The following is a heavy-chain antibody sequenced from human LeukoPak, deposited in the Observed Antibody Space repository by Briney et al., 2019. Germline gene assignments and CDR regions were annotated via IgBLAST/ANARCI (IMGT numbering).Heavy chain of an antibody. V-gene: IGHV3-23*01. CDR3: AKEGCTSTSCASDY. D-gene: IGHD2-8*01. CDR2: ISGSGGST. CDR1: GFTFSSYA. J-gene: IGHJ4*02. Sequence: HPGGSLRLSCAASGFTFSSYAMYWVRQAPGKGLEWVSAISGSGGSTYYADSVKGRFTISRDNSKNTLYLQMNSLRAEDTAVYYCAKEGCTSTSCASDYWGQGALVAVSS.